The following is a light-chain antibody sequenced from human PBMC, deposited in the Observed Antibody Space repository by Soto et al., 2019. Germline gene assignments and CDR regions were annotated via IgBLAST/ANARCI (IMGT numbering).Light chain of an antibody. V-gene: IGLV2-14*01. CDR2: EVS. CDR1: SSDVGGYNY. Sequence: QSALTQPASVSGSPGQSITISCTGTSSDVGGYNYVSWYQQHPDKAPNLMIFEVSNRPSGVSNRFSGSKSGNTASLTISGLQAEDEADYYCSSYTSSSSVVFGGGTKVTVL. J-gene: IGLJ2*01. CDR3: SSYTSSSSVV.